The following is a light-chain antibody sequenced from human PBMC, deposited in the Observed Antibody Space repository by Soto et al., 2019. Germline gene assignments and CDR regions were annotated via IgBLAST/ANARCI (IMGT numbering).Light chain of an antibody. J-gene: IGKJ5*01. CDR2: DAS. Sequence: EIVLTQSPATLSLSPGERASLSCRASQSVSKYLAWFQQKPGKPPRLLIYDASIRATGIPARLSGSGSETDFTLTISSLEPEDYAIYYCQQRANRVTFGQGTRLEI. CDR3: QQRANRVT. V-gene: IGKV3-11*01. CDR1: QSVSKY.